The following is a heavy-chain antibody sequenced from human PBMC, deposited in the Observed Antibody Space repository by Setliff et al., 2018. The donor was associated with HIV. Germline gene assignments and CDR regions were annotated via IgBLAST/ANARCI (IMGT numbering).Heavy chain of an antibody. V-gene: IGHV4-34*01. CDR1: NGSFSGYY. D-gene: IGHD1-1*01. CDR2: ISHSAIT. J-gene: IGHJ4*02. CDR3: ALLDVPFIVTTSPPH. Sequence: SETLSLTCAVFNGSFSGYYWTWIRQPPGKGLEWIGDISHSAITTSSPSLKNRGVISVDKTKNHFSQKMIRVTAADTALYYCALLDVPFIVTTSPPHWGQGSLVTVSS.